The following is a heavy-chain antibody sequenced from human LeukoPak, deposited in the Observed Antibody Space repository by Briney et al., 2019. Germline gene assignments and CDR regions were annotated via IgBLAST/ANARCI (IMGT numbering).Heavy chain of an antibody. D-gene: IGHD6-6*01. CDR2: MYTSGST. V-gene: IGHV4-4*07. Sequence: SETLSLTCTVSGGSISSYYWSWIRQPAGKGLEWIGRMYTSGSTNYNPSLKSRVTMSVDTSKNQFSLKLSSVTAADTAVYYCARGGSSSSPPVVWGKGTTVTVSS. J-gene: IGHJ6*04. CDR3: ARGGSSSSPPVV. CDR1: GGSISSYY.